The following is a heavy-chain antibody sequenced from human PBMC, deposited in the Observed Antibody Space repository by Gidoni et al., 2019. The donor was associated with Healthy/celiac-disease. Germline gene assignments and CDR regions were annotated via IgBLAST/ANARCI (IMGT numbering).Heavy chain of an antibody. Sequence: QVQLQESGPGLVKPSQTLSLTCTVSGGSISSGSYYWSWIRQPAGKGLEWIGRIYTSGSTNYNPSLKSRVTISVDTSKNQFSLKLSSVTAADTAVYYCARDGTIFGVVPGLDAFDIWGQGTMVTVSS. J-gene: IGHJ3*02. CDR2: IYTSGST. V-gene: IGHV4-61*02. CDR1: GGSISSGSYY. CDR3: ARDGTIFGVVPGLDAFDI. D-gene: IGHD3-3*01.